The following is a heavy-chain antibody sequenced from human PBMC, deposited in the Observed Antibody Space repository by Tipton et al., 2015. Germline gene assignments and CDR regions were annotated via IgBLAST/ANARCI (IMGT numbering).Heavy chain of an antibody. V-gene: IGHV4-59*01. CDR2: VYYSGST. Sequence: TLSLTCTVSGGSISTYYWTWIRQTPGKGLERIGHVYYSGSTNYKPSLQSRATISLDTSGNQFSLKLISVTAADTAVYYCARGRDSGYVLGHWFDSWGQGSLVTVSS. CDR1: GGSISTYY. J-gene: IGHJ5*01. D-gene: IGHD5-12*01. CDR3: ARGRDSGYVLGHWFDS.